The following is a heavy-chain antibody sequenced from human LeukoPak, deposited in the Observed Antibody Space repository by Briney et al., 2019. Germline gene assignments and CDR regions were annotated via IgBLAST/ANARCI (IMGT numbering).Heavy chain of an antibody. Sequence: ASVKVSCKASGYTFTSYGISWVRQAPGQGLEWMGWISAYNGNTNYAQKLQGRVTMTTDTSTSTAYMELRSQRSDDTAVYYCARANYYDSSGYYLGDAFDIWGQGTMVTVSS. V-gene: IGHV1-18*01. D-gene: IGHD3-22*01. CDR3: ARANYYDSSGYYLGDAFDI. CDR2: ISAYNGNT. J-gene: IGHJ3*02. CDR1: GYTFTSYG.